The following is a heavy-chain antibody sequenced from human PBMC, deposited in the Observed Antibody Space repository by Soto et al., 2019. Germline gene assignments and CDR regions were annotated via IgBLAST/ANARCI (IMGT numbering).Heavy chain of an antibody. Sequence: LRLSCAASGFTFSDYYMSWIRQAPGKGLEWVSYISSSSSYTNYADSVKGRFTISRDNAKNSLYLQMNSLRAEDTAVYYCARVRGYCSSTSCYNNWFDPWGHGTLVTVSS. CDR1: GFTFSDYY. V-gene: IGHV3-11*06. CDR2: ISSSSSYT. CDR3: ARVRGYCSSTSCYNNWFDP. D-gene: IGHD2-2*01. J-gene: IGHJ5*02.